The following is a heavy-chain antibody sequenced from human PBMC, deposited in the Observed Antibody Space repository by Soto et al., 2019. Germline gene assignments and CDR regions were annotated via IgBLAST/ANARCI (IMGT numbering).Heavy chain of an antibody. Sequence: EVQLLESGGGLVQPGGSLRLSCAASGFTFNHYAMSWVRQAPGKGLGWVSAARGGGAGTYYADSVHGRFTIYRDNSKNTVHLEMNSLRAEDTAEYYCVRDTQGAFDSWGQGTLVTVSS. CDR3: VRDTQGAFDS. CDR1: GFTFNHYA. V-gene: IGHV3-23*01. J-gene: IGHJ4*02. CDR2: ARGGGAGT.